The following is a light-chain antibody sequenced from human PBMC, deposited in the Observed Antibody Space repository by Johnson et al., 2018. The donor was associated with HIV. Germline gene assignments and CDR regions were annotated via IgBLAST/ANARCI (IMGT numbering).Light chain of an antibody. CDR3: GTWDGSLNGGVV. J-gene: IGLJ1*01. Sequence: QSVLTQPPSVSAAPGQRVTISCSGNSSNIGNNYVTWFQQLPETAPKLLIYNNNKRPSGIPDRFSGSKSGTSATLGISGHTPGDEADYYCGTWDGSLNGGVVFGTGTKVTVL. V-gene: IGLV1-51*02. CDR1: SSNIGNNY. CDR2: NNN.